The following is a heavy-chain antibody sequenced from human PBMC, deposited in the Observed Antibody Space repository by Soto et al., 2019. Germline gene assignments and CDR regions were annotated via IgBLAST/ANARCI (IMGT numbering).Heavy chain of an antibody. J-gene: IGHJ6*02. CDR1: GYTLTELS. Sequence: ASVKVSCKVSGYTLTELSMHWVRQAPGKGLEWMGGFDPEDGETIYAQKFQGRVTMTEDTSTDTAYMGLSSLRSEDTAVYYCATLQVSGSYYYYGMDVWGQGTTVTVSS. CDR3: ATLQVSGSYYYYGMDV. CDR2: FDPEDGET. D-gene: IGHD1-26*01. V-gene: IGHV1-24*01.